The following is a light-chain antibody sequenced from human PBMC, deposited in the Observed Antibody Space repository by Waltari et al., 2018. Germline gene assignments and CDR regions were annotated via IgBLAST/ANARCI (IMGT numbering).Light chain of an antibody. CDR3: QQYYSTPPT. CDR1: QTLLYSSNNKNY. Sequence: EIVMTQSPDSLSVSLGERATINCKSSQTLLYSSNNKNYLAWYQQKPGQPPKLLIYWASARESGVPDRFSGSGSGTDFTLTISSLQAEDVAVYYCQQYYSTPPTFGQGTRLEIK. CDR2: WAS. J-gene: IGKJ5*01. V-gene: IGKV4-1*01.